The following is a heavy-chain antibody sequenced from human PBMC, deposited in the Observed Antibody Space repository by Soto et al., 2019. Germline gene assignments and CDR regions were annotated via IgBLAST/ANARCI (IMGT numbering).Heavy chain of an antibody. D-gene: IGHD3-3*01. CDR3: ARDQKWLRFLEWSRQGGGMDV. J-gene: IGHJ6*02. V-gene: IGHV3-7*03. Sequence: GGSLRLSCAASGFTFSSYWMSWVRQATGKGLERVANIKQDGSEKYYVDSVKGRLTISRDNAKNSLYLQMNSLRAEDTAVYYCARDQKWLRFLEWSRQGGGMDVWGQGATVTVSS. CDR2: IKQDGSEK. CDR1: GFTFSSYW.